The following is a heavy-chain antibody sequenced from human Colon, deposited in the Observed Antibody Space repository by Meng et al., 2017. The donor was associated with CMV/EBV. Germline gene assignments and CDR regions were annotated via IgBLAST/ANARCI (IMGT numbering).Heavy chain of an antibody. V-gene: IGHV3-23*01. CDR1: GFTFDTYW. CDR2: IVGGGGSRT. CDR3: AKREYCSGSSCYTLNYYYYAVDV. Sequence: GESLKISCEASGFTFDTYWMSWVRQAPGKGLEWVSAIVGGGGSRTYYADSVKGRFTISRDNSKSTLYLQINSPRVEDTAVYYCAKREYCSGSSCYTLNYYYYAVDVWGQGTTVTVSS. J-gene: IGHJ6*02. D-gene: IGHD2-15*01.